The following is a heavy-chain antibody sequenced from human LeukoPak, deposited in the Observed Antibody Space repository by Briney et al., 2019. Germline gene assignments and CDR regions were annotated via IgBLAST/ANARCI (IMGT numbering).Heavy chain of an antibody. Sequence: SETLSLTCTVSGGSISSSSYYWGWIRQPPGKGLEWIGSIYYSGSTYYNPSLKSRVTISVDTSKNQFSLKLSSVTAADTAVYYCASRDIVVVPAAMRVEHWFDPWGQGTLVTVSS. CDR2: IYYSGST. J-gene: IGHJ5*02. CDR3: ASRDIVVVPAAMRVEHWFDP. CDR1: GGSISSSSYY. V-gene: IGHV4-39*01. D-gene: IGHD2-2*01.